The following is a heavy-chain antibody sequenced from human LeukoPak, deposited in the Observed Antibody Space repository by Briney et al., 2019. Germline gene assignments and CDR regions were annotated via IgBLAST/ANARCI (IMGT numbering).Heavy chain of an antibody. CDR2: IYSGGST. D-gene: IGHD6-25*01. J-gene: IGHJ6*03. Sequence: PGGSLRLSCAASGFTVSSNYMSWVRQAPGKGLEWVSVIYSGGSTYYADSVKGRFTISRDNSKNSLYLQMNSLRADDTAVYYCARFAAGGSYYYYMDVWGKGTTVTVSS. CDR1: GFTVSSNY. V-gene: IGHV3-66*01. CDR3: ARFAAGGSYYYYMDV.